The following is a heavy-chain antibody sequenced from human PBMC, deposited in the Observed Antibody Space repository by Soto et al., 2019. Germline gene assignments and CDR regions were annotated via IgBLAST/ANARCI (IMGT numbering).Heavy chain of an antibody. CDR1: GYTLTELS. J-gene: IGHJ4*02. D-gene: IGHD3-10*01. V-gene: IGHV1-24*01. CDR2: FDPEDGET. CDR3: ATIMVRGVTRRYFDY. Sequence: ASVKVSCKVSGYTLTELSMHWVRQAPGKGLEWMGGFDPEDGETIYAQKFQGRVTMTEDTSTDTDYMELSSLRSEDTAVYYCATIMVRGVTRRYFDYWGQGTLVTVSS.